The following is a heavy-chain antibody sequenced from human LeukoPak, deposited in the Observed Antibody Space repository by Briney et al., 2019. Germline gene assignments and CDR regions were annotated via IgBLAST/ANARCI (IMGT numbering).Heavy chain of an antibody. CDR1: GYTFTGYY. CDR2: INLNCGGT. D-gene: IGHD4-17*01. CDR3: ARGGTVTAYWFDP. V-gene: IGHV1-2*02. Sequence: ATLTVSCKASGYTFTGYYMHWVRQPPGQGLEWMGWINLNCGGTNYAQTFQGRVTMTRDTSISTAYMELNRLRSDDTAVYYCARGGTVTAYWFDPWGQGTMVTVSS. J-gene: IGHJ5*02.